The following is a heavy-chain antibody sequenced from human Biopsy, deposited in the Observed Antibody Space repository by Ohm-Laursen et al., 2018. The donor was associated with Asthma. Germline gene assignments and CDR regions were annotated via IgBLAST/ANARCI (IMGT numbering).Heavy chain of an antibody. D-gene: IGHD6-25*01. Sequence: GSLRLSCAASGFNFGDFAMSWARQAPGKGLEWVSTVKPSGRGADLPAPARGRFTISRDDSKNTVYLHMTSLRAEDTAVYFCARVLESSDRGPFYFFALDVWGQGTTVAVS. V-gene: IGHV3-23*05. CDR2: VKPSGRGA. CDR1: GFNFGDFA. J-gene: IGHJ6*02. CDR3: ARVLESSDRGPFYFFALDV.